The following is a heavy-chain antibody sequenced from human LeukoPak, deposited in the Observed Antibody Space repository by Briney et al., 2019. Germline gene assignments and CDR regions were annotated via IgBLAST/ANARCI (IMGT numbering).Heavy chain of an antibody. CDR2: INHSGSP. D-gene: IGHD2-2*01. CDR1: GGSFSGYY. Sequence: SETLSLTCAVYGGSFSGYYWSWIRQPPGKGLEWIGEINHSGSPNYNPSLKSRVTISVDTSKNQFPLKLSSVTAADTAVYYCARQHCSSTSCYFDYWGQGTLVTVSS. CDR3: ARQHCSSTSCYFDY. J-gene: IGHJ4*02. V-gene: IGHV4-34*01.